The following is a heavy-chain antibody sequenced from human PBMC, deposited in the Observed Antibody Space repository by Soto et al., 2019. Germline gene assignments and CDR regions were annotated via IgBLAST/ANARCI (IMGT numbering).Heavy chain of an antibody. Sequence: SETLSLTCTVSGASITNDDFFWSWVRQHPDKGLEWLAYITYGGSIYYNPSLRSRLSVSIDKSKSQFSLNVRSVTAADTAVYFCAKMERTQLWLLVQNWGQGLPVTVSS. D-gene: IGHD2-8*02. CDR3: AKMERTQLWLLVQN. CDR2: ITYGGSI. V-gene: IGHV4-31*03. CDR1: GASITNDDFF. J-gene: IGHJ4*02.